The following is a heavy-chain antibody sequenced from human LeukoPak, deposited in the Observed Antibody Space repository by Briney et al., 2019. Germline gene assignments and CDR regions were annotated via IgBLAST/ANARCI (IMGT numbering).Heavy chain of an antibody. CDR1: GFTFNSHD. V-gene: IGHV3-64*01. CDR3: ARGGRGVQEVPITYYFDS. CDR2: ISNDGYTE. Sequence: GGSLRLSCAASGFTFNSHDMHWVRQAPGKGLECFAYISNDGYTENYANSVKGRFTISRDNSKKTLSLQMNSLSAEHTAGYYFARGGRGVQEVPITYYFDSWGHGTLVTVSS. J-gene: IGHJ4*01. D-gene: IGHD3-10*01.